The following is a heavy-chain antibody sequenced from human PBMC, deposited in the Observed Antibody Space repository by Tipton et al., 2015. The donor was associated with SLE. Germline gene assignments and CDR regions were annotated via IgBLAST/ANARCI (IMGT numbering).Heavy chain of an antibody. V-gene: IGHV4-34*01. CDR3: AIRRGLYCSSTSCPVGFDP. CDR2: INHSGST. Sequence: LRLSCAVYGGSFSGYYWSWIRQPPGKGLEWIGEINHSGSTNYNPSLKSRVTISVDTSKNQFSLKLSSVTAADTAVYYCAIRRGLYCSSTSCPVGFDPWGQGTLVTVSS. D-gene: IGHD2-2*01. CDR1: GGSFSGYY. J-gene: IGHJ5*02.